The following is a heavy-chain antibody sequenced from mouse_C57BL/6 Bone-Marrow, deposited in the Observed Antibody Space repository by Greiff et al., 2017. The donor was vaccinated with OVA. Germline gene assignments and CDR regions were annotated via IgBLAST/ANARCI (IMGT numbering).Heavy chain of an antibody. CDR2: IYPGSGST. D-gene: IGHD2-10*02. Sequence: QVQLQQPGAELVKPGASVKMSCKASGYTFTSYWITWVKQRPGQGLEWIGDIYPGSGSTNYNEKFKSKATLTVDTSSSTAYMQLSSLTSEDYAVYYCAREGMSNCLAWFAYWGKGTLVTVSA. J-gene: IGHJ3*01. V-gene: IGHV1-55*01. CDR3: AREGMSNCLAWFAY. CDR1: GYTFTSYW.